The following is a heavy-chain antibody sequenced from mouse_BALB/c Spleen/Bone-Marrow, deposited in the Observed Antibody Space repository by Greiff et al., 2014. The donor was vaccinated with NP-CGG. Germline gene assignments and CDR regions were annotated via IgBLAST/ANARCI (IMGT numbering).Heavy chain of an antibody. CDR2: INPYNGGT. J-gene: IGHJ4*01. CDR3: ARWDYYGYTMDY. D-gene: IGHD1-1*01. Sequence: VQLKDSGPELVKSGASMKISCKASGYSFTGYTMNWVKQSHGKNLEWIGLINPYNGGTSYNQKFKGKATLTVDKSSSTAYMELLSLTSEDSAVYYCARWDYYGYTMDYWGQGTSVTVSS. V-gene: IGHV1-26*01. CDR1: GYSFTGYT.